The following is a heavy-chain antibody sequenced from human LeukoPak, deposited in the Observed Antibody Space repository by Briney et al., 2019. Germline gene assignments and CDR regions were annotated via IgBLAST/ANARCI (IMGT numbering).Heavy chain of an antibody. J-gene: IGHJ4*02. Sequence: PSQTLSLTCTVSGGSISSGGYYWSWIRQHPGKCLEWIGYIYYSGSTYYNPSLKIRVTISVDTSKTQFSLKLSSVTAAAPAVYSCGSTTWNYAWAGFDYWGQGTLVTVSS. CDR1: GGSISSGGYY. CDR2: IYYSGST. D-gene: IGHD1-7*01. V-gene: IGHV4-31*03. CDR3: GSTTWNYAWAGFDY.